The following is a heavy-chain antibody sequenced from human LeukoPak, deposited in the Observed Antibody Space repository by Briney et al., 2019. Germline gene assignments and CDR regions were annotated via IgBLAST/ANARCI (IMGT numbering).Heavy chain of an antibody. V-gene: IGHV4-4*07. CDR1: GGSISSYY. CDR2: IHTSGST. D-gene: IGHD6-19*01. CDR3: ARGKVVAGTPGQNSWDY. Sequence: SETLSLTCTVSGGSISSYYWNWIRQPAGEGLEWIGRIHTSGSTNYNPSLKSRVTMSVDTSKNQFSLKLSSVTAADTAVYYCARGKVVAGTPGQNSWDYWGQGTLVTVSS. J-gene: IGHJ4*02.